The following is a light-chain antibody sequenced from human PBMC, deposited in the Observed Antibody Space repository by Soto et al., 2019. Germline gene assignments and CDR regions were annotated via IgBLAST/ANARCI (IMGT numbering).Light chain of an antibody. CDR2: KDT. V-gene: IGLV2-14*01. CDR3: SSYASSSSFV. J-gene: IGLJ1*01. CDR1: SSDVGGYNH. Sequence: QSVLAQPASVSGSPGQSITISCTGTSSDVGGYNHVSWYQIHPGKATKLIFYKDTSRPSGVSYRFSGSKSANSASLTISGLQGGDEADYYCSSYASSSSFVFGGGTKV.